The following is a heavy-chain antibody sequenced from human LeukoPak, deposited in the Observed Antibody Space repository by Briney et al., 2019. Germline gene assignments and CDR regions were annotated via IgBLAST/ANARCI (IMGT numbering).Heavy chain of an antibody. CDR1: GFSFSKFG. CDR3: AREWGLIAVAGGPGY. V-gene: IGHV3-33*01. Sequence: GGSLRLSCVASGFSFSKFGMHWVRQAPGKGLQWLAIIWYDGHNKYYADSVKGRFTISRDNSKNTLFLEMNDLKAEDTAVYYCAREWGLIAVAGGPGYWGQGTLVTVSS. CDR2: IWYDGHNK. D-gene: IGHD2-21*01. J-gene: IGHJ4*02.